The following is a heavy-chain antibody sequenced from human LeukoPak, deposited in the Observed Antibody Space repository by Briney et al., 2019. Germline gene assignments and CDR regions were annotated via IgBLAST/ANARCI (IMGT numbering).Heavy chain of an antibody. Sequence: KPSETLSLTCTVSGGSISNHFWSWIRQPAGKGLEWIGRIYDNESTNYNPSLRSRVTMSVDTSNNQFSLKLSSVTAADTAVYYCASMSIGGNWFDPWGQGTLVTVSS. CDR1: GGSISNHF. D-gene: IGHD3-16*01. V-gene: IGHV4-4*07. CDR3: ASMSIGGNWFDP. CDR2: IYDNEST. J-gene: IGHJ5*02.